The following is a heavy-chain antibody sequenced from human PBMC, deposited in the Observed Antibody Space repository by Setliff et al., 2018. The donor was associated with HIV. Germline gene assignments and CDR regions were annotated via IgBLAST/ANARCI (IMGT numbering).Heavy chain of an antibody. D-gene: IGHD3-10*01. J-gene: IGHJ6*02. Sequence: GGSLRLSCAASGFTFNNYWVAWVRQAPGKGLEWVGNINQDGSEKNYVDSVKGRFSISRDNAENSLYLQMSSLRAEDTAVYYCARKLRPGHGMDVWGQGTTVTVSS. V-gene: IGHV3-7*01. CDR2: INQDGSEK. CDR1: GFTFNNYW. CDR3: ARKLRPGHGMDV.